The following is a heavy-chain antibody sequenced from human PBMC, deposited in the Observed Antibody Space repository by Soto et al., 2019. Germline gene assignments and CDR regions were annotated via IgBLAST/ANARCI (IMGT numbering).Heavy chain of an antibody. CDR2: INKDGSQK. V-gene: IGHV3-7*03. J-gene: IGHJ4*02. CDR1: GFTLINYW. D-gene: IGHD7-27*01. CDR3: VRELGLAY. Sequence: PGGSLRLSCAACGFTLINYWMTWVRQAPGKGLEWVANINKDGSQKNYVDSVKGRFTIARDNGQNSLSLQINSLRVEDTAVYYCVRELGLAYWGQGALVTVSS.